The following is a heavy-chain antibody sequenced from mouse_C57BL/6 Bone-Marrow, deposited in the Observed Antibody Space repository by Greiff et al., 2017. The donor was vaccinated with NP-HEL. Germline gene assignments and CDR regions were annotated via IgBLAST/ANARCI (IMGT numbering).Heavy chain of an antibody. CDR1: GYTFTSYW. V-gene: IGHV1-52*01. CDR3: AFLRWGEDYAMDY. D-gene: IGHD1-1*01. J-gene: IGHJ4*01. Sequence: QVQLQQPGAELVRPGSSVKLSCKASGYTFTSYWMHWVKQRPTQGLEWIGNIDPSDSETHYNQKFKDKATLTVDKSSSTAYMQLSSLTSEDSAVYYCAFLRWGEDYAMDYWGQGTSVTVSS. CDR2: IDPSDSET.